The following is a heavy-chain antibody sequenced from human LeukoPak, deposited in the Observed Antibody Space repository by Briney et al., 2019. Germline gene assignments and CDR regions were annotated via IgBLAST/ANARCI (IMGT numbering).Heavy chain of an antibody. V-gene: IGHV3-30*04. Sequence: PGTSLRLSCVVSELNFKTHAMHWVRQAPGKGLEWVAGLSFDASGRNYADSVKGRFTISRDNSKNTLYLQMHSPSPEDTAVYFCARDLQEISSFYFDYWGQGSLVTVSS. D-gene: IGHD3-16*02. CDR1: ELNFKTHA. CDR2: LSFDASGR. CDR3: ARDLQEISSFYFDY. J-gene: IGHJ4*02.